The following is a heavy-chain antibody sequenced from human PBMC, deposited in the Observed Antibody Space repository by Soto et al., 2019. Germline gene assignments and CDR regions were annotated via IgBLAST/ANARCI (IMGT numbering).Heavy chain of an antibody. CDR1: GGCFSGYY. Sequence: SETLALTCAVYGGCFSGYYWSWIRQPPGKGLEWIGEINHSGSTNYNPSLKSRVTISVDTSKNQFSLKLSSVTAADTAVYYCARGRTYYYGSGSYYFVGYYYFDYWGQGTLVTVSS. V-gene: IGHV4-34*01. CDR2: INHSGST. D-gene: IGHD3-10*01. CDR3: ARGRTYYYGSGSYYFVGYYYFDY. J-gene: IGHJ4*02.